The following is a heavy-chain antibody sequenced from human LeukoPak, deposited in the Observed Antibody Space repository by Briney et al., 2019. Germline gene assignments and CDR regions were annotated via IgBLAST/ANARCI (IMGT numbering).Heavy chain of an antibody. CDR1: GFTFSSYA. V-gene: IGHV3-23*01. Sequence: GGSLRLSCAASGFTFSSYAMNWVRQAPGKRLEWVSSIIGGGRDTYYAESVRGRFTISRDNSKNTLYLQMNSLRAEDTAVYYCAKIDDSSGYYYPGAYWGQGTLVTVSS. CDR3: AKIDDSSGYYYPGAY. D-gene: IGHD3-22*01. CDR2: IIGGGRDT. J-gene: IGHJ4*02.